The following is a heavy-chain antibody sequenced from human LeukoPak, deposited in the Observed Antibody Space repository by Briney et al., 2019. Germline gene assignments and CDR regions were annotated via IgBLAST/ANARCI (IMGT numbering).Heavy chain of an antibody. J-gene: IGHJ4*02. CDR1: GFTFSNAW. D-gene: IGHD6-13*01. V-gene: IGHV3-7*01. CDR2: INQDGSVK. CDR3: TRIGYSSSCIDY. Sequence: GGSLRLSCAASGFTFSNAWMSWVRQAPGKGLEWVANINQDGSVKYYVDSLKGRFTISRDNSKNSLFLQLNSLRAEDTAVYYCTRIGYSSSCIDYWGQGTLVTVSS.